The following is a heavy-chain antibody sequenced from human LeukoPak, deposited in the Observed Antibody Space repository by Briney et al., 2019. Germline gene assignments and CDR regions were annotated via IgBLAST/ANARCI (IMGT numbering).Heavy chain of an antibody. V-gene: IGHV3-64*01. Sequence: GGSLRLSCAASGFTFSRYAMHWVRQAPGEGLEYVSAITSNGGSTYYANSVKGRFIISRDNSKNTLYLQLGSLRADDMAMYYCATAGGSQYAEYFQHWGQGTLVTVSS. J-gene: IGHJ1*01. CDR3: ATAGGSQYAEYFQH. CDR1: GFTFSRYA. D-gene: IGHD1-26*01. CDR2: ITSNGGST.